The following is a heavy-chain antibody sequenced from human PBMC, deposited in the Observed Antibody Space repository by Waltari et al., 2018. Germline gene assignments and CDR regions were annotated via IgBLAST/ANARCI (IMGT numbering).Heavy chain of an antibody. CDR2: SSYDGSNE. CDR1: GFTFSYHA. CDR3: ARDGPLQIQSWYSFDY. V-gene: IGHV3-30*07. Sequence: QVQLVESGGGVVHPGRSLRLSCEASGFTFSYHAIHWVRQAPGKGLEWVAGSSYDGSNEKYADAVSGRFTISRYDSKDTVNLQMNSLRPEDTAVYYCARDGPLQIQSWYSFDYWSQGTLVTVSS. D-gene: IGHD5-18*01. J-gene: IGHJ4*02.